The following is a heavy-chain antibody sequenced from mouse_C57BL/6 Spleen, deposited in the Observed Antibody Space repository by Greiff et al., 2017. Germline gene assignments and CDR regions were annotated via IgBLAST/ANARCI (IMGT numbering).Heavy chain of an antibody. CDR3: SIEGVAY. J-gene: IGHJ3*01. Sequence: QVQLKESGAELARPGASVKLSCTASGYTFTSYGISWVKQRTGQGLEWIGEIYPRSGNTYYNEKFKGKATLTADKSSSTAYMELRSLTSEDSSVYFCSIEGVAYWGQGTLVTVSA. CDR1: GYTFTSYG. CDR2: IYPRSGNT. V-gene: IGHV1-81*01.